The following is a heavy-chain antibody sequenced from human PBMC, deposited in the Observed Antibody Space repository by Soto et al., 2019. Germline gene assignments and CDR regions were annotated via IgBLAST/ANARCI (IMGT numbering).Heavy chain of an antibody. CDR3: AHLRITYNCFDP. V-gene: IGHV2-5*02. CDR1: GFSLSTSGVG. CDR2: IYWDDEK. J-gene: IGHJ5*02. D-gene: IGHD3-10*01. Sequence: QITLKESGPQLVKPTQTLTLTCTFSGFSLSTSGVGVGWVRQPPGKALEWLAVIYWDDEKRYSPSLTSRLTITKDTAKNKVVLTMTNRDPMDTGTYCCAHLRITYNCFDPWGQRTLVTVSS.